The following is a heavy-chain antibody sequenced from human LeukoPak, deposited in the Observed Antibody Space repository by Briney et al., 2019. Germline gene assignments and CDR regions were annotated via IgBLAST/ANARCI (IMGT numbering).Heavy chain of an antibody. J-gene: IGHJ4*02. V-gene: IGHV3-23*01. D-gene: IGHD1-26*01. CDR1: GFIFSVYA. Sequence: PGGSLRLSCTASGFIFSVYAMSWVRQAPGKGLEWVSGISGSGSSTYYADSMKGGFTISRENSKNTLYLQANSLRSEDTAVYYCAKDNGRYEFDYWGQGTLVTVSS. CDR3: AKDNGRYEFDY. CDR2: ISGSGSST.